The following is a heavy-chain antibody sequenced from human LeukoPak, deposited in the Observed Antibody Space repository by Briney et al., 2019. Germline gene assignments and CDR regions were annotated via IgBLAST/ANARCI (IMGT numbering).Heavy chain of an antibody. D-gene: IGHD3-22*01. V-gene: IGHV3-21*01. J-gene: IGHJ4*02. CDR1: GFTLSSYS. Sequence: PGGSLRLSCAASGFTLSSYSMNWVRQAPGKGLEWVSSISSSSSYIYYADSVKGRFTISRDNAKNSLYLQMNSLRAEDTAVYYCARDDDSSGYYYGGDYWGQGTLVTVSS. CDR2: ISSSSSYI. CDR3: ARDDDSSGYYYGGDY.